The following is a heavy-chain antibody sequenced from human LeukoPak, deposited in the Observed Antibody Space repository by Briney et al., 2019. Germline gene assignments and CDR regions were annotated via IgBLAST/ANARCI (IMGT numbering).Heavy chain of an antibody. D-gene: IGHD6-19*01. CDR3: ARGRWQWLVPNWFDP. CDR1: GGSFSGYY. CDR2: INHSGST. Sequence: SETLSLTCAVYGGSFSGYYWSWIRQPPGKGLEWIGEINHSGSTNYNPSLKSRVTISVDTSKNQFSLKLSSVTAADTAVYYCARGRWQWLVPNWFDPWGQGTLVTVSS. J-gene: IGHJ5*02. V-gene: IGHV4-34*01.